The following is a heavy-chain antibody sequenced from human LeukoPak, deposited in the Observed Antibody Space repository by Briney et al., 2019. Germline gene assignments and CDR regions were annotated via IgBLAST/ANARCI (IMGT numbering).Heavy chain of an antibody. J-gene: IGHJ4*02. CDR2: INAGNGNT. Sequence: ASVKVSCKASGYTFTSYAMHWVRQAPGQRLEWMGWINAGNGNTKYSQKFQGRVTMTTDTSTSTAYMELRSLRSDDTAVYYCARGLPHFDYWGQGTLVTVSS. CDR1: GYTFTSYA. V-gene: IGHV1-3*01. CDR3: ARGLPHFDY. D-gene: IGHD5-18*01.